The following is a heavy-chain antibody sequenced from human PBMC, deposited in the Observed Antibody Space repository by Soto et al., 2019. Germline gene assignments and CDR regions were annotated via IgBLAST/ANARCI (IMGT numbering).Heavy chain of an antibody. D-gene: IGHD5-18*01. J-gene: IGHJ4*02. Sequence: QVQLQESGPGLVKPSQTLSLTCTVSGGSISSGGYYWSWIRQHPGKGLEWIGYISYSGSTYYNPSLKSLVSISADTSKNQFPLKLSSVTAADTAVYYCARVVQLWYHCDSWGQGTLVTVSS. CDR1: GGSISSGGYY. CDR3: ARVVQLWYHCDS. CDR2: ISYSGST. V-gene: IGHV4-31*01.